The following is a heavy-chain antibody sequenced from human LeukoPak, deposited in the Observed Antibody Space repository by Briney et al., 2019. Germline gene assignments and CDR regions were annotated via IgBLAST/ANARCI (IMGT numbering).Heavy chain of an antibody. V-gene: IGHV4-39*01. Sequence: SETLSLTCTVSGGSISSSSNYWGWIRQPPGKGLEWIERIYYSGSTYYNPSRKSRVNISVDTPKNPFSLKLSSVTAADTAVYYCARLPLRTMVRGVISDYWGQGTLVTVSS. CDR3: ARLPLRTMVRGVISDY. J-gene: IGHJ4*02. D-gene: IGHD3-10*01. CDR1: GGSISSSSNY. CDR2: IYYSGST.